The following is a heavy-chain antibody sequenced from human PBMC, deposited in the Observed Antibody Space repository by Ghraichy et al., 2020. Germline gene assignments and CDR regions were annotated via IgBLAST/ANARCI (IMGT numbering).Heavy chain of an antibody. J-gene: IGHJ6*02. Sequence: SVKVSCKASGGTFSSYAISWVRQAPGQGLEWMGGIIPIFGTANYAQKFQGRVTITADESTSTAYMELSSLRSEDTAVYYCARDRLTIFGVVIKGPYYYYYGMDVWGQGTTVTVSS. CDR2: IIPIFGTA. CDR1: GGTFSSYA. CDR3: ARDRLTIFGVVIKGPYYYYYGMDV. V-gene: IGHV1-69*13. D-gene: IGHD3-3*01.